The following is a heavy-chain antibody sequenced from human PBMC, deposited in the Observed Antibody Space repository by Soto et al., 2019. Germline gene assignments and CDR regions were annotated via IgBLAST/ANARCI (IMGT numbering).Heavy chain of an antibody. CDR3: ARHIGHRGFDF. V-gene: IGHV4-59*08. CDR2: THSNGNL. Sequence: ETLSLTCTVSGGSISGYYWSWIRQPPGKGLEWIGNTHSNGNLKYNPSLLSRVSISVDLSQNQVSLRVSSMTAADTAIYFCARHIGHRGFDFWGQGTRVTVSS. J-gene: IGHJ4*02. CDR1: GGSISGYY. D-gene: IGHD1-26*01.